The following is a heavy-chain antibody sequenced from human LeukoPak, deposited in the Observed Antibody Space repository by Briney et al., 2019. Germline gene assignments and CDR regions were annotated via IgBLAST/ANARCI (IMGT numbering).Heavy chain of an antibody. D-gene: IGHD3-16*01. V-gene: IGHV1-2*02. J-gene: IGHJ4*02. CDR3: ARDMMQGVMGY. CDR1: GYSFIDYY. CDR2: INPKNGGT. Sequence: GASVKVSCKASGYSFIDYYIQGVRQAPGQGLEWVGWINPKNGGTHYAQNFRGRVTMTSDTSISTLYMELTTLRSDDTAVFYCARDMMQGVMGYWGQGTLVTVSS.